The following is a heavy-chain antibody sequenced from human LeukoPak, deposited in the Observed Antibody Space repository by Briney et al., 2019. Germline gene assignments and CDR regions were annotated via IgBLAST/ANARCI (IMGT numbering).Heavy chain of an antibody. J-gene: IGHJ4*02. D-gene: IGHD6-19*01. CDR2: IDWDDDK. CDR1: GGSFSGYY. CDR3: ARTLSSGRDY. V-gene: IGHV2-70*11. Sequence: TLSLTCAVYGGSFSGYYWSWIRQPPGKALEWLARIDWDDDKYYSTSLKTRLTISKDTSKNQVVLTMTNMDPVDTATYYCARTLSSGRDYWGQGTLVTVSS.